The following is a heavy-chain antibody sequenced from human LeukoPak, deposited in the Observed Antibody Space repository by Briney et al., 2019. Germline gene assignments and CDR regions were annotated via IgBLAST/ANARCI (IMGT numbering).Heavy chain of an antibody. CDR2: INPNSGGT. Sequence: ASVKVSRKASGYTFTGYYMHWVRQAPGQGLEWMGWINPNSGGTNYAQKFQGRVTMTRDTSISTAYMELSRLRSDDTAVYYCARDQVDIVATSYSLDYWGQGTLVTVSS. V-gene: IGHV1-2*02. CDR3: ARDQVDIVATSYSLDY. D-gene: IGHD5-12*01. J-gene: IGHJ4*02. CDR1: GYTFTGYY.